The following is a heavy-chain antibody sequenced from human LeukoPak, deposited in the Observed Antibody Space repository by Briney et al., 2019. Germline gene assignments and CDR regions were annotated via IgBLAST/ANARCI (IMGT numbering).Heavy chain of an antibody. J-gene: IGHJ4*02. Sequence: GGSLRLSCAASGFTFSSYGMHWVRQAPGKGLEWVAVIWYDGSNKYYADSVKGRFTISRDNSKNTLYLQMNSLRAEDTAVYYCAREGGTTRGGFDYWGQGTLVTVSS. V-gene: IGHV3-33*01. CDR1: GFTFSSYG. CDR3: AREGGTTRGGFDY. D-gene: IGHD2-2*01. CDR2: IWYDGSNK.